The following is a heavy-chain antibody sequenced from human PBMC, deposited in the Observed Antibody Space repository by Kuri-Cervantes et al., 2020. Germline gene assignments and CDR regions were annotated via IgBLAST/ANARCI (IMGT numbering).Heavy chain of an antibody. Sequence: GSLRLSCTVSGYSISSGYYWGWIRQPPGKGLEWIGSIYHSGSTNYNPSLKSRVTISVDTSKNQFSLKLSSVTAADTAVYYCARGRGWFDPWGQGTLVTVSS. V-gene: IGHV4-38-2*02. J-gene: IGHJ5*02. CDR3: ARGRGWFDP. CDR2: IYHSGST. CDR1: GYSISSGYY.